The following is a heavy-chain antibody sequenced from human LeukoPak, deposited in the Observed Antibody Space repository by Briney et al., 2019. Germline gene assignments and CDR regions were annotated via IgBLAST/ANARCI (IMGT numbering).Heavy chain of an antibody. V-gene: IGHV1-2*06. CDR3: ARVDYYDSSGPFDY. CDR2: INPNSGGT. J-gene: IGHJ4*02. Sequence: GASVTVSCKASGGTFSIYAISWVRQAPGQGLEWMGRINPNSGGTNYAQKFQGRVTMTRDTSISTAYMELSRLRSDDTAVYYCARVDYYDSSGPFDYWGQGTLVTVSS. D-gene: IGHD3-22*01. CDR1: GGTFSIYA.